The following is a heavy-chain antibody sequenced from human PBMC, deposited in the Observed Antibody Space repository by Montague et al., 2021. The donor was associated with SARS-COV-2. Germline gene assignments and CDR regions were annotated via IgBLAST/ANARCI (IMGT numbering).Heavy chain of an antibody. CDR2: INHYGST. D-gene: IGHD4-11*01. V-gene: IGHV4-34*01. CDR1: GGSFSGNY. CDR3: ARGLPVTTLFYYFGMDV. Sequence: SETLSLTRAVYGGSFSGNYWSWIRQPPGKGLEWIGEINHYGSTNYNPSLKSRVTMSVDTSKNQFSLKLSSVTAADTAVYHCARGLPVTTLFYYFGMDVWGQGTTVTVSS. J-gene: IGHJ6*02.